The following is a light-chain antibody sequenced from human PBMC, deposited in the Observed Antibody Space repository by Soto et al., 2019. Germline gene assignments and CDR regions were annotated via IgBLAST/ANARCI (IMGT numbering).Light chain of an antibody. CDR1: QSVSSN. J-gene: IGKJ2*01. V-gene: IGKV3-15*01. Sequence: EIVMKQSPATLSVSPGERATRSCRASQSVSSNLAWYQQKPGQAPRLVRYGASTRATALSARFSGSGSGTEFTLTITSLQSEDSAVYYCQQYKDWPFTFGQGTKLEIK. CDR2: GAS. CDR3: QQYKDWPFT.